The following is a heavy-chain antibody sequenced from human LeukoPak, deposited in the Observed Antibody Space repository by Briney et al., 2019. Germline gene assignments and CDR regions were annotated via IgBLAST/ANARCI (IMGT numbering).Heavy chain of an antibody. J-gene: IGHJ4*02. V-gene: IGHV3-23*01. CDR3: AKDMDYGSGSYPPKYYFDY. CDR1: GFTFSSYA. CDR2: ISGSGGST. D-gene: IGHD3-10*01. Sequence: GGSLRLSCAASGFTFSSYAMSWVRQAPGKGLEWVSAISGSGGSTYYADSVKGRFTISRDNSKNTLYLQMNSLRAEDTAVYYCAKDMDYGSGSYPPKYYFDYWGQGTLVTVSS.